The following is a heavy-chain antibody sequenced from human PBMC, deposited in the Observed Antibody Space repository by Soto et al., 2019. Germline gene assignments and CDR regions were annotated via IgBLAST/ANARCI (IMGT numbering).Heavy chain of an antibody. CDR1: GFTFSSYA. J-gene: IGHJ6*02. V-gene: IGHV3-23*01. CDR2: ISGSGGST. CDR3: AKDRSSGPHYYYYYGMDV. D-gene: IGHD1-26*01. Sequence: GGSLRLSCAASGFTFSSYAMRWVRQAPGKXLEWVSAISGSGGSTYYADSVKGRFTISRDNSKNTLYLQMNSLRAEDTAVYYCAKDRSSGPHYYYYYGMDVWGQGTTVTVSS.